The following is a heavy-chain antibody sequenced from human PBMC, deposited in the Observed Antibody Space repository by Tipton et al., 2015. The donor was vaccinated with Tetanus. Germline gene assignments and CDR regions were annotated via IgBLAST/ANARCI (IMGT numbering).Heavy chain of an antibody. D-gene: IGHD3-16*02. CDR3: ARQTYYDYVWGSYRFDAFDI. CDR1: GYSFTSYW. Sequence: MQLVQSGAEVKKPGESLKISCKGSGYSFTSYWIGWVRQMPGKGLEWMGIIYPGDSDTRYSRSFQGQVTISADTSISTAYLQWSSLKASDTAMYYCARQTYYDYVWGSYRFDAFDIWGQGTMVTVSS. J-gene: IGHJ3*02. V-gene: IGHV5-51*01. CDR2: IYPGDSDT.